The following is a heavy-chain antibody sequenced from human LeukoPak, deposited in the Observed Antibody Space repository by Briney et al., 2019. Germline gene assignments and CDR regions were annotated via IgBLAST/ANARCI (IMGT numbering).Heavy chain of an antibody. CDR1: GGSFSGYY. J-gene: IGHJ4*02. Sequence: SETLSLTCAVYGGSFSGYYWSWIRQPPGKGLEWIGEINHSGSTNYNPSLKSRVTISVDTSKNQFSLKLSSVTAADTAVYYCARTKRWVAVAGTLDYWGQGTLVTVSS. D-gene: IGHD6-19*01. CDR2: INHSGST. V-gene: IGHV4-34*01. CDR3: ARTKRWVAVAGTLDY.